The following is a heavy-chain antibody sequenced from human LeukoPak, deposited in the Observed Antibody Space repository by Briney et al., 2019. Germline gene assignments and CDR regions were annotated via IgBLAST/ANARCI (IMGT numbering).Heavy chain of an antibody. D-gene: IGHD3-10*01. CDR3: ARDGSLYYYGSGSIFHYGMDV. CDR2: IYPGDSDT. CDR1: AYSFTSYW. Sequence: GESLKISCKGSAYSFTSYWIGWVRQMPGKGLEWMGIIYPGDSDTRYSPSFQGQVTISADKSISTAYLQWSSLRAEDTAVYYCARDGSLYYYGSGSIFHYGMDVWGQGTTVTVSS. V-gene: IGHV5-51*01. J-gene: IGHJ6*02.